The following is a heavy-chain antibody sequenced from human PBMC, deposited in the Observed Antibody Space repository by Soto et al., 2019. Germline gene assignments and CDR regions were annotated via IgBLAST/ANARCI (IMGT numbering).Heavy chain of an antibody. CDR1: GGSFSGYY. V-gene: IGHV4-34*01. J-gene: IGHJ5*02. CDR2: INHSGST. CDR3: ARGRNFLLWFGEQNWFDP. D-gene: IGHD3-10*01. Sequence: QVQLQQWGAGLLKPSETLSLTCAVYGGSFSGYYWSWIRQPPGKGLEWIGEINHSGSTNYNPSLKSRVTISVDTSKNQFSLKLSSVTAADTAVYYCARGRNFLLWFGEQNWFDPWGQGTLVTVSS.